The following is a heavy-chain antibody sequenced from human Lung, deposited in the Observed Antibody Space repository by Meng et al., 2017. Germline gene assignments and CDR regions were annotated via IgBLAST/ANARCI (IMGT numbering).Heavy chain of an antibody. CDR1: GDSVSSNSAA. J-gene: IGHJ4*02. D-gene: IGHD6-19*01. CDR2: TYYRSKCYN. V-gene: IGHV6-1*01. Sequence: QLHLQQSCPGLVKLSQTLSLTCAISGDSVSSNSAAWNWTRQSPSRGLEWLGRTYYRSKCYNGDAVSVRSRITLNPDTSKNQSSLQLNSVTPEDTAVYYCARSQQWLDSWGQGTLVTVSS. CDR3: ARSQQWLDS.